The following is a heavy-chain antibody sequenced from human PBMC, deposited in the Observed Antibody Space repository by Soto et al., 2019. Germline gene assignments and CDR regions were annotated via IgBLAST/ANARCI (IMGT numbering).Heavy chain of an antibody. CDR3: ARGDSPVHFDN. J-gene: IGHJ4*02. D-gene: IGHD4-4*01. CDR2: INGYNGNT. Sequence: QVQLAQSGGELMKPGASVKVSCKASGYTFSTYGIGWVRQAPGQGLEWMGWINGYNGNTNYAQKFQGRVTMTTDTSTTTAYMEVKSLRSDDTAVYYCARGDSPVHFDNWGQGTLVTVSS. V-gene: IGHV1-18*01. CDR1: GYTFSTYG.